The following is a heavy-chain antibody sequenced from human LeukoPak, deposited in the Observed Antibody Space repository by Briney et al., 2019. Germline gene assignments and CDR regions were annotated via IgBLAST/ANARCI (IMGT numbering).Heavy chain of an antibody. V-gene: IGHV4-34*01. D-gene: IGHD2-8*01. Sequence: SETLSLTCAVYGGSFSAYYWSWIRQPPGNGLEWIGEINHSGSTNYNPSLKSRVTISVDTSKNQFSLKLSSVTAADTAVYYCARVDKNGGTSFDYWGQGTLVTVSS. CDR3: ARVDKNGGTSFDY. CDR1: GGSFSAYY. CDR2: INHSGST. J-gene: IGHJ4*02.